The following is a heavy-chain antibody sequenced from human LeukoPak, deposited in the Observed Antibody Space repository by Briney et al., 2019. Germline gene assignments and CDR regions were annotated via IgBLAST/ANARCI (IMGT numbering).Heavy chain of an antibody. Sequence: GGSLRLSCAASGFTVSSNYMSWVRQAPGKGLEWVSVIYSGGSTYYADSVKGKFTISRDNSKNTLHLQMNSLRAEDTAVYYCARRKGYPNWFDPWGQGTLVTVSS. CDR3: ARRKGYPNWFDP. CDR1: GFTVSSNY. J-gene: IGHJ5*02. CDR2: IYSGGST. D-gene: IGHD2-15*01. V-gene: IGHV3-66*04.